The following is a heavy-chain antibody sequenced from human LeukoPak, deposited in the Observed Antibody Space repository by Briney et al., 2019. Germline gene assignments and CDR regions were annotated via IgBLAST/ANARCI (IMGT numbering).Heavy chain of an antibody. V-gene: IGHV3-23*01. Sequence: GGSLRLSCAASGFTLSSYAMSWVRQAPGKGLEWISANSDSGGSTYYGDSVKGRFTISRDNSKNTLYLQMNSLRAEDTAVYYCAEDKGVGATALDYWGQGTLVTVSS. J-gene: IGHJ4*02. CDR1: GFTLSSYA. CDR2: NSDSGGST. D-gene: IGHD1-26*01. CDR3: AEDKGVGATALDY.